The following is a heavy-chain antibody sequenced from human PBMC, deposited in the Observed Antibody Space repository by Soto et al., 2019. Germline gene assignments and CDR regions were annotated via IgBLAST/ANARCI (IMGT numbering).Heavy chain of an antibody. V-gene: IGHV3-30*03. CDR2: ASYDGSET. CDR1: GFDFRSYG. D-gene: IGHD3-10*01. Sequence: QVQLVESGGGVVQRGRSLRLACAASGFDFRSYGIHWVRQAPGRGLEWVAAASYDGSETYYADSAKGRFTVSKEISKNTVFLQMNALRHEDTALYFCVRDSGWPILNFDSWGQGTLDTVSS. J-gene: IGHJ4*02. CDR3: VRDSGWPILNFDS.